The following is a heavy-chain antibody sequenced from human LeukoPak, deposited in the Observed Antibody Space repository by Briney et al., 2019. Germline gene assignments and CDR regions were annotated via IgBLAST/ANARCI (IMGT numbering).Heavy chain of an antibody. CDR2: ISNSGGST. CDR3: AKQADTTGPRGGAFDI. D-gene: IGHD2-8*01. CDR1: GFTFSNYA. V-gene: IGHV3-23*01. J-gene: IGHJ3*02. Sequence: GGSLRLSCAASGFTFSNYAMSWVRQAPGKGLEWVSTISNSGGSTYSADSMKGRFTISRDNSKNTLFLQMSGLGAEDTAVYYCAKQADTTGPRGGAFDIWGQGTMVTVSS.